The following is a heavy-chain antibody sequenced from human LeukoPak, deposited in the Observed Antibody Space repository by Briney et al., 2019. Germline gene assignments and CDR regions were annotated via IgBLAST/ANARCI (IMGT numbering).Heavy chain of an antibody. CDR3: ARDLVERGGVGYFDY. D-gene: IGHD5-24*01. Sequence: SVKVSCKASGGTFSSYAISWVRQAPGQGLEWMGGIIPIFGTANYAQKFQGRVTITADESTSTAYMELSSLRSEDTAVYYCARDLVERGGVGYFDYWGQGTLVTVSS. CDR2: IIPIFGTA. J-gene: IGHJ4*02. V-gene: IGHV1-69*13. CDR1: GGTFSSYA.